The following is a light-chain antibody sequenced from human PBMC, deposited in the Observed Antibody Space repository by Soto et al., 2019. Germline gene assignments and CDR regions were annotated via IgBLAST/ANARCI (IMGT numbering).Light chain of an antibody. CDR2: GNN. CDR1: SSNIGAGYD. J-gene: IGLJ1*01. CDR3: QSFDSDLSAFV. Sequence: QSVLTQAPSISGAPGQRVTIPCTGSSSNIGAGYDVHWFQQFPGTAPRLLIHGNNNRPSGVPDRFSGSESGTSASLAIAGLQAGDEAIYYCQSFDSDLSAFVFGTGTKVTAL. V-gene: IGLV1-40*01.